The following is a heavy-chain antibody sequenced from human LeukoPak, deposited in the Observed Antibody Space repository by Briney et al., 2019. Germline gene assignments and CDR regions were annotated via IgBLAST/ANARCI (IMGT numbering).Heavy chain of an antibody. CDR3: ARESRGGSYYFDY. Sequence: SETLSLTCTVSGGSVSSGSYNWSWIRQPPGKGLDGIGYIYYSGSTNYNPSLKSRVTISVDTSKNQFSLKLSSVTAADTAVYYCARESRGGSYYFDYWGQGTLVTVSS. CDR2: IYYSGST. D-gene: IGHD1-26*01. J-gene: IGHJ4*02. V-gene: IGHV4-61*01. CDR1: GGSVSSGSYN.